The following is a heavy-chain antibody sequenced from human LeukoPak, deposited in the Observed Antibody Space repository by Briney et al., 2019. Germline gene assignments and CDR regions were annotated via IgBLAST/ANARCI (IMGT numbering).Heavy chain of an antibody. D-gene: IGHD6-19*01. CDR3: ARGYIAVAGYDAFDI. CDR1: GGSISSGDYY. CDR2: IYYSGST. J-gene: IGHJ3*02. V-gene: IGHV4-30-4*08. Sequence: SETLSLTCTVSGGSISSGDYYWSWIRQPPGKGLEWIGYIYYSGSTYYNPSLKSRVTISVDTSKNQFSLKLSSVTAADTAVYYCARGYIAVAGYDAFDIWGQGTMVTVSS.